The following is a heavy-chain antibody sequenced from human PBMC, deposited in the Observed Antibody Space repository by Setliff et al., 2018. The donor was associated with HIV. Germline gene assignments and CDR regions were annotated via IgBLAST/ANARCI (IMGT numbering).Heavy chain of an antibody. J-gene: IGHJ4*02. Sequence: SETLSLTCAVYGGSFSGYYWSWIRQSPGKGLEWLGGINHSGTTNYKPSLKSRVAISVDTSKNQFSLKLTSVTAADTALYYCARDRALRFSRSPSFYYFDSWGQGALVTVSS. CDR1: GGSFSGYY. V-gene: IGHV4-34*01. D-gene: IGHD3-3*01. CDR2: INHSGTT. CDR3: ARDRALRFSRSPSFYYFDS.